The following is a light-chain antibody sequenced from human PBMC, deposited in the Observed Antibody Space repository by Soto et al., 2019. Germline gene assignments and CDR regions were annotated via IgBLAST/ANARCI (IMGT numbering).Light chain of an antibody. V-gene: IGKV1-27*01. CDR2: AAA. Sequence: DIQMTQSPSSLSASVGDRVTITCRASQHLSDYLGWSQQRPGKVPNLIIYAAASLQSGVPSRFSGSGSGTDFTLTITGQQPEDVATYYCQEHSRVLSTYGQGSCVESK. CDR3: QEHSRVLST. CDR1: QHLSDY. J-gene: IGKJ1*01.